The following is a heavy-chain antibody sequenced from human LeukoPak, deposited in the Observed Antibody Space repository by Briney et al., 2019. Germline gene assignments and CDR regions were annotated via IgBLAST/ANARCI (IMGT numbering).Heavy chain of an antibody. Sequence: ASVKVSCKASGYTFTSYGISWVRQAPGQGLEWMGWISAYNGNTNYEQKLQGRVTMTTDTSTSTAYMELRSLRSDDTAVYYGARVYYDFWSGYDYDAFDIWGQGTMVTVSS. D-gene: IGHD3-3*01. J-gene: IGHJ3*02. CDR3: ARVYYDFWSGYDYDAFDI. CDR1: GYTFTSYG. CDR2: ISAYNGNT. V-gene: IGHV1-18*01.